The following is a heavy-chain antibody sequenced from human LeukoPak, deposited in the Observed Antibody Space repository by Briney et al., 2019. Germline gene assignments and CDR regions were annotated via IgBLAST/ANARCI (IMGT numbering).Heavy chain of an antibody. Sequence: PGGSLRLSCAASGFTFRRYAMSWVRQAPGKGLEWVSVINSGGSTYYGDSVKGRFTISRDNSKNTLYLQMNSLRAEDTAVYYCAKDYTGAYDYWGQGILVTVSS. CDR3: AKDYTGAYDY. V-gene: IGHV3-23*01. J-gene: IGHJ4*02. CDR1: GFTFRRYA. CDR2: INSGGST. D-gene: IGHD1-1*01.